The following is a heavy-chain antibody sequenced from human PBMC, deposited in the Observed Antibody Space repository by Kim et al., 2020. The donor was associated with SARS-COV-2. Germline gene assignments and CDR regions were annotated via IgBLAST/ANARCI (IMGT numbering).Heavy chain of an antibody. J-gene: IGHJ4*02. V-gene: IGHV3-33*03. Sequence: SEGSQKYAADSVKGRFTISRDNSKNMVYLKMNSLRAEEPAVYYCANFESWGQGTLVTVSS. CDR3: ANFES. CDR2: SEGSQK.